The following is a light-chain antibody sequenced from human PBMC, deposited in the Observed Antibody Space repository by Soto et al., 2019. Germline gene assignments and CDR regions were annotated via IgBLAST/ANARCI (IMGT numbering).Light chain of an antibody. Sequence: QSVLTQPPSVSGAPGQRVTISCTGSSSNIGAGYDVHWYQQLPETAPKLLIYGNTNRPSGVPDRFSGSKSGTSASLAITGLQADDEADYYCQSYDNSLSGWVFGGGTTLTVL. J-gene: IGLJ3*02. CDR3: QSYDNSLSGWV. V-gene: IGLV1-40*01. CDR1: SSNIGAGYD. CDR2: GNT.